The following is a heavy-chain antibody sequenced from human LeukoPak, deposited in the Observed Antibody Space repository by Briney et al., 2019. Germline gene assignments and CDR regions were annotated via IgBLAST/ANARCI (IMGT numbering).Heavy chain of an antibody. D-gene: IGHD3-22*01. J-gene: IGHJ4*02. CDR2: IRYDGSNK. CDR3: AKALTYDSSGYYDY. CDR1: GFTFSSYG. Sequence: GGPLRLSCAASGFTFSSYGMHWVRQAPGKGLEWVAFIRYDGSNKYYADSVKGRFTNSRDNSKNTLYLQMNSLRAEDTAVYYCAKALTYDSSGYYDYWGQGTLVTVSS. V-gene: IGHV3-30*02.